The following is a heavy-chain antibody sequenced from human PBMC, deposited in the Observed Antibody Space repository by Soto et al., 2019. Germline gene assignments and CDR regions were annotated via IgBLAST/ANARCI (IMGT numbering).Heavy chain of an antibody. CDR2: IIPIFGTA. J-gene: IGHJ4*02. CDR3: ARRRIRGHCSGGSCYFFDY. Sequence: QVQLVQSGAEVKKPGSSVKVSCKASGGTFSSYAISWVRQAPGQGLEWMGGIIPIFGTANYAQKFQGRVTITADESTSTAYMELSSLRSEDTAVYYCARRRIRGHCSGGSCYFFDYWGQGTLVTVSS. V-gene: IGHV1-69*01. CDR1: GGTFSSYA. D-gene: IGHD2-15*01.